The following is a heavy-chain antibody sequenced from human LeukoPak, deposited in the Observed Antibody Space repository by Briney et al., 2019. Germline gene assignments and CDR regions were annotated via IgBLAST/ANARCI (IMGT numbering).Heavy chain of an antibody. D-gene: IGHD5-12*01. J-gene: IGHJ4*02. Sequence: AGGSLRLSCAASGFTFSSYGMHWVRQAPGKGLEWVAVIYYNGSNKYYADSVKGRFTIYRDNSKNTLYLQMNSLRAEDTAVYYCAKDGSGYSCYADYWGQGTLVTVSS. CDR2: IYYNGSNK. CDR3: AKDGSGYSCYADY. CDR1: GFTFSSYG. V-gene: IGHV3-30*18.